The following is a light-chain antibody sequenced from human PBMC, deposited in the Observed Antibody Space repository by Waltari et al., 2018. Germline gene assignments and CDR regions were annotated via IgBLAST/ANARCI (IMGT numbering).Light chain of an antibody. Sequence: EIVMTQSPATLSVSPGERATLSCRASQRVSSDLAWYQQKPGQSPRLLMFGASTRATGIPARFSGSGSGTEFTLTISSLQSEDFAVYYCQQSNNWPYTFGQGTKLEIK. V-gene: IGKV3-15*01. CDR3: QQSNNWPYT. CDR2: GAS. J-gene: IGKJ2*01. CDR1: QRVSSD.